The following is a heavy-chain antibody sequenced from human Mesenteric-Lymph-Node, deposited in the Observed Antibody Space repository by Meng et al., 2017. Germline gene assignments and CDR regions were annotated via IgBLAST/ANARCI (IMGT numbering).Heavy chain of an antibody. J-gene: IGHJ4*02. Sequence: EGQLVESGGAFVQPGRSLRLSCAASGFIFDECVMHWVRLAPGKGLEWVSTINGNSRSIGYADSVKGRFTISRDNAKNSLYLQMNSLSAEDTALYYCAKGDHTWSPEYWGQGTLVTVFS. V-gene: IGHV3-9*01. CDR1: GFIFDECV. CDR3: AKGDHTWSPEY. D-gene: IGHD2-15*01. CDR2: INGNSRSI.